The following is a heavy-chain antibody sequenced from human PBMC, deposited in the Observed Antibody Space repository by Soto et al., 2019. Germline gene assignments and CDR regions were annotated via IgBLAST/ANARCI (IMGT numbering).Heavy chain of an antibody. CDR2: ISSNGVGT. Sequence: EVQLAESGGGLAQPGGSLRLCCAASGFTLSGYAMDWVRQAPGKGLEYVSGISSNGVGTYYAKSVQGRFTISRDNSKNTVYLQMGILRPEDMAVYYCARRARPDFYYMDVWGKGTTVTVSS. V-gene: IGHV3-64*01. J-gene: IGHJ6*03. CDR1: GFTLSGYA. D-gene: IGHD6-6*01. CDR3: ARRARPDFYYMDV.